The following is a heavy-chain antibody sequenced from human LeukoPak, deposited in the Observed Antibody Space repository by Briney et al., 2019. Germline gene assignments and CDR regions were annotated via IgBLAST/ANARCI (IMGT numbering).Heavy chain of an antibody. CDR2: ISWNSGSI. J-gene: IGHJ4*02. Sequence: GGSLRLSCAASGFTFDDYAMPWVRQAPGKGLEWVSGISWNSGSIGYADSVKGRFTISRDNAKNSLYLQMNSLRAEDTALYYCAKDMRWELQGQQGPFDYWGQGTLVTVSS. V-gene: IGHV3-9*01. CDR1: GFTFDDYA. D-gene: IGHD1-26*01. CDR3: AKDMRWELQGQQGPFDY.